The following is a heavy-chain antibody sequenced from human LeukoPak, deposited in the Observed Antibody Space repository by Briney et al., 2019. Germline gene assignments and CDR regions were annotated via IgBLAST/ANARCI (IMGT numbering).Heavy chain of an antibody. V-gene: IGHV4-59*01. J-gene: IGHJ6*02. CDR3: ARVHGSGAKGYYYYYYGMDV. Sequence: SETLSLTCTVSGGSISSYYWSWIRQPPGKGLEWIGYIYYSGSTNYNPSLKSRVTISVDTSKNQFSLKLSSVTAADTAVYYCARVHGSGAKGYYYYYYGMDVWGQGTTVTVSS. CDR1: GGSISSYY. D-gene: IGHD3-10*01. CDR2: IYYSGST.